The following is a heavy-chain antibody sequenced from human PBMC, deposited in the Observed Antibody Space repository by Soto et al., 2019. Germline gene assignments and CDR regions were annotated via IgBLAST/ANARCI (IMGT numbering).Heavy chain of an antibody. CDR2: MNQSGST. CDR3: ARGVVVVVAGTLFYYMDV. J-gene: IGHJ6*03. Sequence: SETLSLTCAAYGGSLSGYYWSWIRQPPGKGLEWIGEMNQSGSTNYNPSLKSRVTISVDTSKNQFSLRLSSVTAADTAVYYCARGVVVVVAGTLFYYMDVWGKGTTVTVSS. V-gene: IGHV4-34*01. CDR1: GGSLSGYY. D-gene: IGHD2-15*01.